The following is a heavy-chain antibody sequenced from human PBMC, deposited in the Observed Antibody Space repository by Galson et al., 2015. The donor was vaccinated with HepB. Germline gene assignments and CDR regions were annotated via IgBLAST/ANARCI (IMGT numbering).Heavy chain of an antibody. CDR1: GYSFSSFW. V-gene: IGHV5-51*03. D-gene: IGHD5-12*01. Sequence: QSGAEVKKPGESLKISCKGSGYSFSSFWIGWVRQMPGKGLEWMGIIYPGDSDTRYSPSFQGQVTISADKSTSTAYLQWSSLKASDTAIYYCARRSTLVTTYYFDSWGQGTLVTVSS. CDR2: IYPGDSDT. CDR3: ARRSTLVTTYYFDS. J-gene: IGHJ4*02.